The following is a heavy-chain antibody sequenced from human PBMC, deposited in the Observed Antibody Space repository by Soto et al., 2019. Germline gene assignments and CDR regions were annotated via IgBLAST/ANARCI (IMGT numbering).Heavy chain of an antibody. CDR3: ARLQVYQLLSLDG. CDR2: MNPNSGNT. CDR1: GYTFTSYD. J-gene: IGHJ6*04. V-gene: IGHV1-8*01. D-gene: IGHD2-2*01. Sequence: ASVKVSCKASGYTFTSYDINWVRQATGQGLEWMGWMNPNSGNTGYAQKFQGRVTMTRNTSISTAYMELSSLRSEDTAVYYWARLQVYQLLSLDGWGKGTTVTVSS.